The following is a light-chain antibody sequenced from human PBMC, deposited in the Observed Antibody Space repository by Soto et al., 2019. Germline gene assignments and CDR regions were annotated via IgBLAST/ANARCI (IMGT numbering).Light chain of an antibody. J-gene: IGKJ1*01. CDR1: QSIRTY. CDR3: QQIYSMPWT. CDR2: AAS. V-gene: IGKV1-39*01. Sequence: DIQMPQSPSSLSASVGDRVTITCRASQSIRTYLSWYQQRPGKAPELLIYAASSLQSGVPSRFSGSGSGTDFTLTISSLQPEDFATYYCQQIYSMPWTFGRGTKVEIK.